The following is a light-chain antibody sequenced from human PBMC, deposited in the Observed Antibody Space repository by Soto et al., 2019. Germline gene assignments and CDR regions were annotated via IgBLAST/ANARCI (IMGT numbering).Light chain of an antibody. CDR2: GAS. J-gene: IGKJ1*01. V-gene: IGKV3-15*01. CDR3: EQYYKWPPT. Sequence: EIVMTQSPVTLSVSPGERATLSCRPSESVNSALAWYQQKPGQAPRLLIYGASTRATGIPARFSGSGSGTEFTLTISSLQSEDFAVYYCEQYYKWPPTFGQGTKV. CDR1: ESVNSA.